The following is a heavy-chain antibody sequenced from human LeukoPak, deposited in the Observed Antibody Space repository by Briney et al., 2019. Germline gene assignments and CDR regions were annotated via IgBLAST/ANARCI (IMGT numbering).Heavy chain of an antibody. J-gene: IGHJ5*02. Sequence: GSVKVSCKPSGYTFTTYAINWVRQATGQGLEWMGWMNPNSGNTGYAQKFQGRVTMTRNTSISTAYMELRSLRSEDTAVYYCARGPNKSDGGNSGSAWFDPWGQGTLVTVSS. CDR2: MNPNSGNT. V-gene: IGHV1-8*01. CDR1: GYTFTTYA. D-gene: IGHD4-23*01. CDR3: ARGPNKSDGGNSGSAWFDP.